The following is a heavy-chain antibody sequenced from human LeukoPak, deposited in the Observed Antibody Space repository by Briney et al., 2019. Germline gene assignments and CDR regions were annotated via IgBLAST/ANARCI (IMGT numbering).Heavy chain of an antibody. V-gene: IGHV4-4*07. D-gene: IGHD3-3*01. J-gene: IGHJ4*02. CDR1: GDSISNYY. CDR3: ARKEWVPYYFDY. CDR2: IYTSGST. Sequence: KPSETLSLTCTVSGDSISNYYWSWIRQPAGKGLEWIGRIYTSGSTNYNPSLKSRVTMSVDTSKDQFSLKLTSVTAADTAVYHCARKEWVPYYFDYWGQGALVTVSS.